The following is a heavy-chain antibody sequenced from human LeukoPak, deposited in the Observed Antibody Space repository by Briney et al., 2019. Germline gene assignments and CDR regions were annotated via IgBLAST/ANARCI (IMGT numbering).Heavy chain of an antibody. CDR1: GFTFSNNG. V-gene: IGHV3-30*02. D-gene: IGHD1-26*01. CDR2: TRYDESKT. Sequence: PGGSLRLSCAASGFTFSNNGMHWVRQTPGKGLEGVAFTRYDESKTFYGDSVRGRFTISRDNSKNTLYLQMNSLTTDDSAVYYCAKARYSGSPALGFWGQGTLVTVSS. CDR3: AKARYSGSPALGF. J-gene: IGHJ4*02.